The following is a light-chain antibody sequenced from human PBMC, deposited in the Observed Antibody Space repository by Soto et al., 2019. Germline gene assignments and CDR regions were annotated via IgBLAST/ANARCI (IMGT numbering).Light chain of an antibody. CDR1: QSISSW. V-gene: IGKV1-5*03. J-gene: IGKJ4*01. Sequence: DIQMTQSPSTLSASVGDRVTITCWASQSISSWLAWYQQKPGKAPKLLMYKASTLESGVPSRFSGSGSGTDFTLTISSLQPDDFATYYCQQYNSYSLTFGGGTKVEVK. CDR3: QQYNSYSLT. CDR2: KAS.